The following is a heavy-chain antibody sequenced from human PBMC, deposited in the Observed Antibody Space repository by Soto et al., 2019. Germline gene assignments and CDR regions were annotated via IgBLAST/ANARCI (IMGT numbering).Heavy chain of an antibody. J-gene: IGHJ4*02. CDR1: GGSISSYY. CDR2: IYYSGST. CDR3: ARVWFAELRFLAGMGFDH. V-gene: IGHV4-59*08. D-gene: IGHD3-10*01. Sequence: SETLSLTCTVSGGSISSYYWSWIRQPPGKGLEWIGYIYYSGSTNYNPSLKSRVTISVDTSKNQFSLKLSSVTAADTAVYYCARVWFAELRFLAGMGFDHWGQGTLVTVSS.